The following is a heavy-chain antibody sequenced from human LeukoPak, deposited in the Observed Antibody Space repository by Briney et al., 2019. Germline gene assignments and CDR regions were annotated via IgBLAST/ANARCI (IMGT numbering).Heavy chain of an antibody. V-gene: IGHV3-64*01. CDR3: ARGGYYDFWSGTSDY. J-gene: IGHJ4*02. CDR2: ISSNGGST. Sequence: GGSLRLSCAASGFTFSSYAMHWVRQAPGKGLEYVSRISSNGGSTYYANSVKGRFTISRDNSKNTLYLQMGSLRAADMAVYYCARGGYYDFWSGTSDYWGQGTLVTVSS. D-gene: IGHD3-3*01. CDR1: GFTFSSYA.